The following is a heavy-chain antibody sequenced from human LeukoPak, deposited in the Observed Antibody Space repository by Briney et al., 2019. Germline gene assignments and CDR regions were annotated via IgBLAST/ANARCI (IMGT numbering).Heavy chain of an antibody. V-gene: IGHV4-61*08. Sequence: SETLSLTCTVSGGSISSGDYYWSWIRQPPGKGLEWIGYIYYSGSTNYNPSLKSRVTISVDTSKNQFSLKLSSVTAADTAVYYCARDQNVESGYFDYWGREPWSPSPQ. J-gene: IGHJ4*02. CDR1: GGSISSGDYY. CDR2: IYYSGST. CDR3: ARDQNVESGYFDY. D-gene: IGHD3-3*01.